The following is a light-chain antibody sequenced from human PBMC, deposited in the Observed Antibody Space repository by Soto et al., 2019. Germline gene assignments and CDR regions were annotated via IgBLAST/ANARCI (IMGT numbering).Light chain of an antibody. J-gene: IGKJ4*01. CDR1: QGISSA. CDR3: QQFQSYALT. Sequence: AIQLTQSPSSLSASVGDRVTITCRASQGISSALAWYQHKPGRASRLLIYDASSLQSGVSSRFSGSRYGTDFTLTISSLQPEDFATYYCQQFQSYALTFGGGTKLEIK. CDR2: DAS. V-gene: IGKV1-13*02.